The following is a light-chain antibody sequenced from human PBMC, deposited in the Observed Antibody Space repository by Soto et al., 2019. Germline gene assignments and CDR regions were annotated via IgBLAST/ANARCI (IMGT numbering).Light chain of an antibody. J-gene: IGKJ4*01. CDR1: QSVSSSY. Sequence: IVFTEARVSLTLSTGERDNISSRSSQSVSSSYLAWYQQKPGQAPRLLIYGASSRATGIPDRFSGSGSGTDFTLTISRLEPEDFAVYYCQQYGSSLLSFGGGTEV. CDR3: QQYGSSLLS. CDR2: GAS. V-gene: IGKV3-20*01.